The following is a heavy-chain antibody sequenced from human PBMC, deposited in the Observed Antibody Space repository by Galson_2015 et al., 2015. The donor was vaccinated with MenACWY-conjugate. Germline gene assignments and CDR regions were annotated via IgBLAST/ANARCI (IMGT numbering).Heavy chain of an antibody. D-gene: IGHD3-9*01. J-gene: IGHJ4*02. V-gene: IGHV3-15*07. CDR1: GVTFSNAG. Sequence: FLRLSCAASGVTFSNAGMNWVRQAAGKGLERVGRIKRKAVGGTTEYAAPVNGRFTISRDDSKNTLFMQMNSLINEDTAVYYCSTGGYDVLTALDYWVQGTLVTVSS. CDR3: STGGYDVLTALDY. CDR2: IKRKAVGGTT.